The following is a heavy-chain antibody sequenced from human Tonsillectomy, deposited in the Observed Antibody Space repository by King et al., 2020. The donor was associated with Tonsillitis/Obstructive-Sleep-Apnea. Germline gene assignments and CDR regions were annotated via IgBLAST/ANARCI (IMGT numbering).Heavy chain of an antibody. CDR1: GGSVSSSSYY. J-gene: IGHJ6*03. D-gene: IGHD2-21*02. Sequence: QLQESGPGLVKPSETLSLTCTVSGGSVSSSSYYWGWIRQPPGKGLEGIATIYYNGITYFNPPLKSRVTMSGDTSKNQFSLKLTSVTAADTAVYYCVRHHEEGDGQYYYYMDVWGKGSTVTVS. CDR2: IYYNGIT. V-gene: IGHV4-39*01. CDR3: VRHHEEGDGQYYYYMDV.